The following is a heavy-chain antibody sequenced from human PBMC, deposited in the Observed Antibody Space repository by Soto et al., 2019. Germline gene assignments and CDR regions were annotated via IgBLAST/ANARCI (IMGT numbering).Heavy chain of an antibody. V-gene: IGHV4-30-4*01. J-gene: IGHJ4*02. CDR2: IYYSGST. Sequence: QVQLQESGPGLVKPSQTLSLTCTVSGGSISSGDYYWSWIRQPPGKGLEWIGYIYYSGSTYYNPSLKSRVTISVDTSKNQFSLKLSSVTAADTAVYYCARDPGHSGSYYGGFDYWGQGTLVTVSS. CDR3: ARDPGHSGSYYGGFDY. D-gene: IGHD1-26*01. CDR1: GGSISSGDYY.